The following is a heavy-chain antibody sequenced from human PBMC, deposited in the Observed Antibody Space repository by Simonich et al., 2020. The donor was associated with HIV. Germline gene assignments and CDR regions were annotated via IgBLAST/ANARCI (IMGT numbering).Heavy chain of an antibody. Sequence: QVQLQQWGAGLLKPSETLSLTCAVYGGSFSGYSWIWIRQPPGKGLEWNGEINHSRSNKYTPSLQSRVTITVDPSKNQFSRKLSSVTAADTAVYYCARESPVRDGYDYYYFYYYMDVWGKGTAVTVSS. D-gene: IGHD5-12*01. V-gene: IGHV4-34*01. J-gene: IGHJ6*03. CDR1: GGSFSGYS. CDR3: ARESPVRDGYDYYYFYYYMDV. CDR2: INHSRSN.